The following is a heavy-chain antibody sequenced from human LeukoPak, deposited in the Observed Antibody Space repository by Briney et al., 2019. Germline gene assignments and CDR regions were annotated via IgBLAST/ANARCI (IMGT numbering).Heavy chain of an antibody. CDR2: IYYSGST. D-gene: IGHD5-12*01. J-gene: IGHJ4*02. V-gene: IGHV4-59*01. CDR3: AGSKGAVDKHY. CDR1: GGSISSYY. Sequence: PSETLSLTCTVSGGSISSYYWSWIRQPPGKGLEWIGYIYYSGSTNYNPSLKSRVTISVDTSKNQFSLKLSSVTAADTAVYYCAGSKGAVDKHYWGQGNLVTVSS.